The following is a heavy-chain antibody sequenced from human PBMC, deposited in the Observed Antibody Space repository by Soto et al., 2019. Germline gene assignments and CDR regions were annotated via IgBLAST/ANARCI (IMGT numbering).Heavy chain of an antibody. CDR1: GISLSTSGVG. D-gene: IGHD6-6*01. Sequence: ESGPTLVNPTQTLTLTCSLSGISLSTSGVGVGWIRQPPGKALEWLALIYWNDDEHYSPSLKGRLTISKDTSKNQAVLTMINMDSVDTATYYCARGLAALPVFAFDVWGQGTMVTVSS. CDR3: ARGLAALPVFAFDV. CDR2: IYWNDDE. J-gene: IGHJ3*01. V-gene: IGHV2-5*01.